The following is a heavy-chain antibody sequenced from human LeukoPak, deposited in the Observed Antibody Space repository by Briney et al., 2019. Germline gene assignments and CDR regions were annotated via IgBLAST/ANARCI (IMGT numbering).Heavy chain of an antibody. CDR1: GGSFSGYY. D-gene: IGHD3-10*01. CDR3: ARDSSYGSGTFYYYYAMDV. Sequence: SETLSLTCAVYGGSFSGYYWSWIRQTPGKGLEWIGEINRSGSTNYNPSLKSRVTISVDTSKNQFSLRLSSVTAADTAVYYCARDSSYGSGTFYYYYAMDVWGQGTTVTVSS. CDR2: INRSGST. V-gene: IGHV4-34*01. J-gene: IGHJ6*02.